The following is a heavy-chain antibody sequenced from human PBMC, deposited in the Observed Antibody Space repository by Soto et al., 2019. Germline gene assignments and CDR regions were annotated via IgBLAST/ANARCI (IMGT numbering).Heavy chain of an antibody. D-gene: IGHD3-3*01. V-gene: IGHV4-4*07. CDR1: GGSISSYY. CDR2: IYTSGST. Sequence: XETLSLTCTVSGGSISSYYWSWIRQPAGKGLEWIGRIYTSGSTNYNPSLKSRVTMSVDTSKNQFSLKLSSVTAADTAVYYCAGGDYDFWSGYWQVAFDIWGQGTMVTVSS. J-gene: IGHJ3*02. CDR3: AGGDYDFWSGYWQVAFDI.